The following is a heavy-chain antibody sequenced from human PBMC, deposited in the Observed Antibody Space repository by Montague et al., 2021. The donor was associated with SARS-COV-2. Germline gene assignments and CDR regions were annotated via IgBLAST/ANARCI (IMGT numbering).Heavy chain of an antibody. V-gene: IGHV2-5*01. CDR3: AHTSIVATISLAYVAYWYFDL. CDR2: IYRNDDK. D-gene: IGHD5-12*01. J-gene: IGHJ2*01. CDR1: GFSLSTSGVG. Sequence: VKPTQTLTLTCTLSGFSLSTSGVGVGWIRQPPGKALEWLALIYRNDDKRYSPSLKSRLTITKDTSKNQVVLTMTNMDPVDTATYYCAHTSIVATISLAYVAYWYFDLWGRGTLVTVSS.